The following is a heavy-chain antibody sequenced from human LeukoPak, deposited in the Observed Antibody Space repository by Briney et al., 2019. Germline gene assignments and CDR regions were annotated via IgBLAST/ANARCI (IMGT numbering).Heavy chain of an antibody. Sequence: SVKVSCKASGGTFSSYAISWVRQAPGQGLEWMGGIIPIFGTANYAQKFQGRVTITTDESTSTAYMELSSLRSEDTAVYYCARSRHIVVAPAAILQDYYYYYYMDVWGKGTTVTVSS. D-gene: IGHD2-2*01. CDR2: IIPIFGTA. J-gene: IGHJ6*03. CDR1: GGTFSSYA. V-gene: IGHV1-69*05. CDR3: ARSRHIVVAPAAILQDYYYYYYMDV.